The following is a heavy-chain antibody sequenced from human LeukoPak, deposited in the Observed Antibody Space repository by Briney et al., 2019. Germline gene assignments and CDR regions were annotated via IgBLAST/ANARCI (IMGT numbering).Heavy chain of an antibody. CDR1: GFTFSSYA. J-gene: IGHJ4*01. CDR2: IKQDGSEK. Sequence: GGSLRLSCAASGFTFSSYAMSWVRQAPGKGLEWVANIKQDGSEKYYVDSVKGRFTISRDNAKNSLYLQMNSLRAEDTAVYYCARLFIAAAGLLWGXXTLVTVSS. V-gene: IGHV3-7*01. CDR3: ARLFIAAAGLL. D-gene: IGHD6-13*01.